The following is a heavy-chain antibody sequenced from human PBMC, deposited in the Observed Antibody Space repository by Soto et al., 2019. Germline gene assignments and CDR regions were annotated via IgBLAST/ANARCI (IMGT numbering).Heavy chain of an antibody. D-gene: IGHD3-10*01. CDR3: ARASSFRGDFDI. J-gene: IGHJ3*02. CDR1: GGSIRSSSW. V-gene: IGHV4-4*02. CDR2: IYHAGSP. Sequence: QVQLQESGPGLVKPSGTLSLNCAVSGGSIRSSSWWTWLRQSPGKGLEWIGEIYHAGSPNYNPSFQSRVTLSADPSKNFSSLRLTSVTAADTAIYYCARASSFRGDFDIWGQGTAVTVSS.